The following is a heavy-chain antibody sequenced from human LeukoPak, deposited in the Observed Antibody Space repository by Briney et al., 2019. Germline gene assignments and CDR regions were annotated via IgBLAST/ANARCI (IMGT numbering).Heavy chain of an antibody. CDR3: ARGVYAFDI. CDR1: GFTFSSYW. J-gene: IGHJ3*02. V-gene: IGHV3-7*01. CDR2: MKEDGSEK. D-gene: IGHD1-26*01. Sequence: GGSLRLSCAASGFTFSSYWMSWVRQAPGKGLEWVAYMKEDGSEKYYVDSVKGRFTISRDNAKNSLYLQMTSLRAEDTAIYYCARGVYAFDIWGQGTMVTVSS.